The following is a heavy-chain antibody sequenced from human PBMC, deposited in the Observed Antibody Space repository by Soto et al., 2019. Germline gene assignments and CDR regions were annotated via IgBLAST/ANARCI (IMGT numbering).Heavy chain of an antibody. D-gene: IGHD3-3*01. CDR3: ARVDTYYDFWSGYYTGLGAIGY. CDR2: INHSGST. V-gene: IGHV4-34*01. Sequence: QVQLQQWGAGLLKPSETLSLTCAVYGGSFSGYYWSWIRQPPGKGLEWIGEINHSGSTNYNPSLKSRVTISVDTSKNQFSLKLSSVTAADTAVYYCARVDTYYDFWSGYYTGLGAIGYWGQGTLVTVS. CDR1: GGSFSGYY. J-gene: IGHJ4*02.